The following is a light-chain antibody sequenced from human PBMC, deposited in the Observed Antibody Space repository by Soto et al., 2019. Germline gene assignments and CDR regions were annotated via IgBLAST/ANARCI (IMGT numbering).Light chain of an antibody. CDR2: EVT. CDR1: SSDVGGYNY. Sequence: QSALTQPASVSGSPGQSITISCTGTSSDVGGYNYVSWYQQHPGKAPKLMIYEVTNRPSGVSNRFSGSKSCNTASLTISGLQAEDEADYYCSSYTSSSSLGVFGGGTQLPS. CDR3: SSYTSSSSLGV. J-gene: IGLJ3*02. V-gene: IGLV2-14*01.